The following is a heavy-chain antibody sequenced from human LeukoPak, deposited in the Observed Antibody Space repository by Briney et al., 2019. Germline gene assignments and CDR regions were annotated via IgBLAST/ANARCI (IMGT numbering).Heavy chain of an antibody. J-gene: IGHJ4*02. CDR1: GFTFDTHA. CDR3: AKDQGYSYYYLDY. Sequence: GGSLRLSCAASGFTFDTHAMSWVRQAPGKGLEWVSGINGNGASTYYSDSVKGRFTISRDNSKNTLYLQMSTLRAKDTAVYYCAKDQGYSYYYLDYWGQGTLVTASS. D-gene: IGHD5-18*01. CDR2: INGNGAST. V-gene: IGHV3-23*01.